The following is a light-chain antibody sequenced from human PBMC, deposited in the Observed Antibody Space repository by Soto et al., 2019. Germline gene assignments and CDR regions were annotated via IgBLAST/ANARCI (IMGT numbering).Light chain of an antibody. CDR1: GSDVGGYNY. Sequence: QSVLTQPASVSGSPGQSITISCTGTGSDVGGYNYVSWYQQHPGKAPKVIIYDVSNRPSGVSNRFSGSKSGNTASLTISGLQAEDQGDYYCSSYTSRSIVGVAFGGGTKLTVL. CDR2: DVS. CDR3: SSYTSRSIVGVA. V-gene: IGLV2-14*01. J-gene: IGLJ2*01.